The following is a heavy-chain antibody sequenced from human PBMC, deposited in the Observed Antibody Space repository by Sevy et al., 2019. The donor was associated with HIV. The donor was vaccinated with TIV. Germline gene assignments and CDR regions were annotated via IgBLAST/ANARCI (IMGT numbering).Heavy chain of an antibody. Sequence: GGSLRLSCAASGFTLSSYDMHWVRQAPGKGLEWVAVISDDGSNKYYADSVKGRFTISRDNSKNTLYLQMNSLRAEDTAVYYCAKEESVVVVPAAMNRYGMDVWGQGPTVTVSS. J-gene: IGHJ6*02. CDR1: GFTLSSYD. CDR2: ISDDGSNK. D-gene: IGHD2-2*01. V-gene: IGHV3-30*18. CDR3: AKEESVVVVPAAMNRYGMDV.